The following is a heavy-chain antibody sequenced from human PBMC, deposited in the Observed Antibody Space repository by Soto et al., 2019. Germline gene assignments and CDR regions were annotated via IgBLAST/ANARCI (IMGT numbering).Heavy chain of an antibody. D-gene: IGHD1-26*01. CDR3: ARHSSGSRHPGFDY. V-gene: IGHV4-39*01. CDR1: GGSIAGSTYY. Sequence: QLQLQESGPGLVKPSETLSLTCTVSGGSIAGSTYYWGWVRQSPGKGLEWIASICAGGNSHYHPSLKSRVTISVDTSKNQFSLKVTSMTAADTAVYYWARHSSGSRHPGFDYWGQGTLVTVSS. J-gene: IGHJ4*02. CDR2: ICAGGNS.